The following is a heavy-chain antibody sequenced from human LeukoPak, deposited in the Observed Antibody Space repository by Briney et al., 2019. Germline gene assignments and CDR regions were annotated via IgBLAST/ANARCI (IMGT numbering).Heavy chain of an antibody. CDR3: ARGVAVPAAFYYYYSMDV. CDR2: INHSRST. CDR1: GGTFSGYY. Sequence: SETLSLTCAVYGGTFSGYYWSWIRQPPGKGLEWIGEINHSRSTNYNPSLKSRVTISVDTSKNQSPLKLSSVTAADTAVYYCARGVAVPAAFYYYYSMDVWGKGTTVTVSS. D-gene: IGHD2-2*01. J-gene: IGHJ6*04. V-gene: IGHV4-34*01.